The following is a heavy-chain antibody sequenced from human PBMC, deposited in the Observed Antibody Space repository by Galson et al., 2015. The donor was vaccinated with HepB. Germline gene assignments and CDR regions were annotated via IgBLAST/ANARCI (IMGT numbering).Heavy chain of an antibody. CDR1: GYTFTDYF. V-gene: IGHV1-2*02. D-gene: IGHD2-21*02. CDR3: ARDDITDFQYFEY. J-gene: IGHJ4*02. Sequence: SVKVSCKASGYTFTDYFIHWVRQAPGQGLEWMGWINPHNGDTNYAQKFQGRVTMTRDTSIRSVYMGLSGLRSDDTAMYYCARDDITDFQYFEYWGQGILVTVSS. CDR2: INPHNGDT.